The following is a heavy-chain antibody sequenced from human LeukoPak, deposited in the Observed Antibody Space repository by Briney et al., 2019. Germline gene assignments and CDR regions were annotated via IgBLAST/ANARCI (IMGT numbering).Heavy chain of an antibody. CDR3: ARETTVTNFDY. D-gene: IGHD4-17*01. Sequence: GGSLRLSCAASGFTFSSYSMNWVRQAPGKGLEWVSYISSSSSTIYYADSVKGRFTISRDNAKNSLYLQMNSLRAEDTAVYYCARETTVTNFDYWGQGTLVTVSS. CDR2: ISSSSSTI. J-gene: IGHJ4*02. CDR1: GFTFSSYS. V-gene: IGHV3-48*04.